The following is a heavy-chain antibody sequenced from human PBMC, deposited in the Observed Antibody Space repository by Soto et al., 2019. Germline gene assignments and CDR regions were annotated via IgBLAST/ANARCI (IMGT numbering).Heavy chain of an antibody. D-gene: IGHD5-18*01. CDR2: IYYSGNT. Sequence: SETQSLTCTVSGGSIRSGGYYWSWVRQNPRRGLEWIGNIYYSGNTYYNPSLKSRLTISVDTSKNQFSLNLSSVTAADTAVYYCARDRLMATAGTARHYFGLDVWGQGTTITVSS. CDR3: ARDRLMATAGTARHYFGLDV. V-gene: IGHV4-31*03. CDR1: GGSIRSGGYY. J-gene: IGHJ6*02.